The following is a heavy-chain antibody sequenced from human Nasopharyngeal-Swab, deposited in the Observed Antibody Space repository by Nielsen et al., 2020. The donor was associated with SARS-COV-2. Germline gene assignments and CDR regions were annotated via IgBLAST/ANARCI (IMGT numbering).Heavy chain of an antibody. J-gene: IGHJ6*02. Sequence: PGKGLEWIGEINHSGGTNYNPSLKSRVTISVDTSKNQFSLKLSSVTAADTAVYYCARPTTLGYYYGMDVWGQGTTVTVSS. CDR2: INHSGGT. CDR3: ARPTTLGYYYGMDV. D-gene: IGHD1-14*01. V-gene: IGHV4-34*01.